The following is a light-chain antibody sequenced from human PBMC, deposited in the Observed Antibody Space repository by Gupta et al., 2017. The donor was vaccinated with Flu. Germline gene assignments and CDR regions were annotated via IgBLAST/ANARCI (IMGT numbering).Light chain of an antibody. J-gene: IGKJ3*01. CDR3: QLYGTSPVLT. Sequence: EIVLMQSPGILSLSPGERATLSCRASQNINNYQLSWYQQRPGQTPRLLIYAASTRATGIPERFSGSGSGTDFTLTISRLEPEDFAMYYCQLYGTSPVLTFGPGTKVELK. V-gene: IGKV3-20*01. CDR2: AAS. CDR1: QNINNYQ.